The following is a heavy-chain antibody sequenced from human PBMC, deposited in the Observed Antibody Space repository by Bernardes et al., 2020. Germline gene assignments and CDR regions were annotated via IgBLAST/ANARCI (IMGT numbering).Heavy chain of an antibody. CDR3: ARSKGVEWFDP. CDR1: GGSISSGGYY. CDR2: IHYSGNT. D-gene: IGHD2-15*01. J-gene: IGHJ5*02. V-gene: IGHV4-31*01. Sequence: SETLSLTCTVSGGSISSGGYYWSWIRQHPGKGLEWIGYIHYSGNTYYNPSLQSLATISVDTSKNQFSLKLTSVTAADTAVYYCARSKGVEWFDPWGQGTLVTVSS.